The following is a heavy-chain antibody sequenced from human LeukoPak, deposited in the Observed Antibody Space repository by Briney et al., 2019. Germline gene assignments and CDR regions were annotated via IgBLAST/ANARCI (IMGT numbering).Heavy chain of an antibody. CDR3: ARVGYCSSTSCFDWFDP. D-gene: IGHD2-2*03. CDR2: INPNSGGT. J-gene: IGHJ5*02. CDR1: RYTFTGYY. V-gene: IGHV1-2*02. Sequence: GASVKVSCKASRYTFTGYYMHWVRQAPGQGLEWIGWINPNSGGTNYAQKFQGRVTMTRDRSISTAYMELSRLRSDDTAVYYCARVGYCSSTSCFDWFDPWGQGTLVTVSS.